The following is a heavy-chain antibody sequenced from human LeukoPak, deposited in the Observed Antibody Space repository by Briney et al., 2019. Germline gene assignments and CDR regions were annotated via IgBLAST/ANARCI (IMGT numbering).Heavy chain of an antibody. V-gene: IGHV4-39*07. CDR1: GGSISSSSYY. CDR2: IYYSGST. Sequence: SETLSLTCTVSGGSISSSSYYWGWIRQPPGKGLEWIGSIYYSGSTYYNPSLKSRATISPDTSKNQFSLKLSSVTAADTAVYYCARVGVYGDYGNWFDPWGQGTLVTVSS. CDR3: ARVGVYGDYGNWFDP. D-gene: IGHD4-17*01. J-gene: IGHJ5*02.